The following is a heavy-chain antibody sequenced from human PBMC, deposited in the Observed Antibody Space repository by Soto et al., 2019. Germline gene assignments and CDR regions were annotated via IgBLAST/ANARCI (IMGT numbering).Heavy chain of an antibody. D-gene: IGHD1-1*01. CDR1: GFTFSDFY. Sequence: PGGSLRLSCAASGFTFSDFYMSWIRQAPGKGLEWISYISSGSTNIFYADSVKGRFTASRDNAKNSVYLQMDSLRAEDTAVYYCARDRNAAGSDYWGQGTLVTVSS. J-gene: IGHJ4*02. CDR3: ARDRNAAGSDY. V-gene: IGHV3-11*01. CDR2: ISSGSTNI.